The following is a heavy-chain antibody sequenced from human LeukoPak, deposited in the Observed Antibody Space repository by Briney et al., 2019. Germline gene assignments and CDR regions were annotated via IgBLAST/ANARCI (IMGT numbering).Heavy chain of an antibody. Sequence: GGSLRLSCAASGFTFSSYGMHWVRQAPGKGLEWVAFIRYDGSNKYYADSVRGRFTISRDNSKATLYLQMNSLRAEDTAVYYCAKPDRKYCSSTSCRGWYFDYWGQGTLVTVSS. D-gene: IGHD2-2*01. V-gene: IGHV3-30*02. CDR2: IRYDGSNK. CDR3: AKPDRKYCSSTSCRGWYFDY. CDR1: GFTFSSYG. J-gene: IGHJ4*02.